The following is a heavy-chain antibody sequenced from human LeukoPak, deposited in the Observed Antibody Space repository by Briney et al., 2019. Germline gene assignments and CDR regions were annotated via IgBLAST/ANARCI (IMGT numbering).Heavy chain of an antibody. CDR2: LYYSGST. D-gene: IGHD5-18*01. J-gene: IGHJ4*02. Sequence: SETLSLTCTVSGASISRSNYYWGWIRQPPGKGLEWIGSLYYSGSTYYNPSLKSRVTISVDTSKNQFSLKLSSVPAADTAVYYCARRARYSPKTFDYWGQGTLVTVSS. CDR3: ARRARYSPKTFDY. V-gene: IGHV4-39*07. CDR1: GASISRSNYY.